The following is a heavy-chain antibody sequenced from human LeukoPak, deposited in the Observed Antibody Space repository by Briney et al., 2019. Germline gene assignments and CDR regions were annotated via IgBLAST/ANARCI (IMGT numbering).Heavy chain of an antibody. CDR3: AKDPGGSVSWYFDL. CDR1: GFTFSSYA. J-gene: IGHJ2*01. V-gene: IGHV3-23*01. CDR2: MSGSDGST. D-gene: IGHD2-8*01. Sequence: GGSLRLSCAASGFTFSSYAMSWVRQAPGEGLEWVSDMSGSDGSTYYADSVKGRFTISRDNSKNTLYLQMNSLRAEDTAIYYCAKDPGGSVSWYFDLWGRGTLVTVS.